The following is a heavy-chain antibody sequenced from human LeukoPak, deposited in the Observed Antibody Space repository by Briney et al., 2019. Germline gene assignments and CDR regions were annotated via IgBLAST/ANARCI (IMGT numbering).Heavy chain of an antibody. Sequence: GGSLRLSCAASGFTFSDYYMSWIRQAPGKGLEWVAVIWYDGSNKYYADSVKGRFTISRDNSKNTLYLQMNSLRAEDTAVYYCARDSTWGAFDIWGQGTMVTVSS. CDR1: GFTFSDYY. D-gene: IGHD7-27*01. CDR2: IWYDGSNK. V-gene: IGHV3-33*08. CDR3: ARDSTWGAFDI. J-gene: IGHJ3*02.